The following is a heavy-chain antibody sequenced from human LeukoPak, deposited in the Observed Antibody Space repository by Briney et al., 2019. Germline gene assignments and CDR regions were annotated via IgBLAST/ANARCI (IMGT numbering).Heavy chain of an antibody. CDR2: VYHNGYS. CDR3: ASLGYSSGWLDS. Sequence: SETLSLTCNVSGGSFNDNYWNWIRHLPGKGLEWIGYVYHNGYSDYNPSLKSRVTISVDTSTNQFSLKMISVTAADTAVYYCASLGYSSGWLDSWGHGSLVIVSS. D-gene: IGHD2-15*01. J-gene: IGHJ5*01. CDR1: GGSFNDNY. V-gene: IGHV4-59*01.